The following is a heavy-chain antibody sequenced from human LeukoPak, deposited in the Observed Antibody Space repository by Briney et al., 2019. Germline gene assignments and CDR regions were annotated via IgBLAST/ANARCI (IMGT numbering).Heavy chain of an antibody. CDR2: IHPADSDT. CDR3: ARTYTSGWCAN. CDR1: GSRFTDFW. V-gene: IGHV5-51*01. J-gene: IGHJ4*02. Sequence: GESLKISCKASGSRFTDFWIGWVRQLPGKGLEWMGNIHPADSDTRYSPSFQGHVTISADKSINTAYLQWTSLNASDTAMYYCARTYTSGWCANWGQGTLVTVSS. D-gene: IGHD6-13*01.